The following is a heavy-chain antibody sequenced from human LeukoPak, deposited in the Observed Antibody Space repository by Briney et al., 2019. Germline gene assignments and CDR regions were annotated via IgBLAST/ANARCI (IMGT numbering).Heavy chain of an antibody. CDR1: GFTFDDYV. V-gene: IGHV3-9*01. D-gene: IGHD5-18*01. Sequence: PGGSLRLSCAASGFTFDDYVMHWVRQAPGKGLEWVSGISWNSGSIGYADSVKGRFTISRDNAKNSLYLQMNSLRAEDTALYYCAKDPMVNGDALTYYFDYWGQGTLVTVSS. CDR3: AKDPMVNGDALTYYFDY. J-gene: IGHJ4*02. CDR2: ISWNSGSI.